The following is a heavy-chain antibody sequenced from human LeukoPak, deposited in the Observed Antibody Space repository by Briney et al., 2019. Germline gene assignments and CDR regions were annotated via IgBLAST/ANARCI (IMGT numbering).Heavy chain of an antibody. CDR1: GGSISSYY. J-gene: IGHJ4*02. CDR2: INHSGST. Sequence: PSETLSLTCTVSGGSISSYYWTWVRQPPGKGLEWIGEINHSGSTNYNPSLKSRVTISVDTSKNQFSLKLGPVTAADTAVYYCARPNEGYYDSSGYYSYWGQGTLVTVSS. CDR3: ARPNEGYYDSSGYYSY. V-gene: IGHV4-34*01. D-gene: IGHD3-22*01.